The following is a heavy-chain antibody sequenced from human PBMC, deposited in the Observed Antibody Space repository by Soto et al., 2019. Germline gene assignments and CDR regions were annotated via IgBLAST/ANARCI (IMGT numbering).Heavy chain of an antibody. V-gene: IGHV1-46*01. CDR2: INPSGGST. J-gene: IGHJ4*02. Sequence: ASVKVSCKASGYTFTSYYMHWVRQAPGQGLEWMGIINPSGGSTSYAQKFQGRVTMTRDTSTSTVYMELSSLRSEDTAVYYCARDPLPRWLQSEYYFDYWGQGTLVTVSS. CDR3: ARDPLPRWLQSEYYFDY. CDR1: GYTFTSYY. D-gene: IGHD5-12*01.